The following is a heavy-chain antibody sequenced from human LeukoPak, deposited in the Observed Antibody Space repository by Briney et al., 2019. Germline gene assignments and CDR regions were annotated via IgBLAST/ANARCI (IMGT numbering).Heavy chain of an antibody. D-gene: IGHD1-26*01. Sequence: GGSLRLSCAASGFTFRNHWMTWVRQAPGKGLEWVANINQRGSEIYYVDSVRGRFTISRDNAKNSLYLQMNSLRAEDTAVYYCARDPYSGSYYAYYYYYMDVWGKGTTVTVSS. V-gene: IGHV3-7*01. CDR2: INQRGSEI. J-gene: IGHJ6*03. CDR1: GFTFRNHW. CDR3: ARDPYSGSYYAYYYYYMDV.